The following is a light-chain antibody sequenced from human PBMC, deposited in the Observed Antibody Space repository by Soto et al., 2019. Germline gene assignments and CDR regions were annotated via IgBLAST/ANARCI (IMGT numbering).Light chain of an antibody. CDR3: QQLKSFPIP. Sequence: IQLTQSPSSLSASVGDRVTITCRASQGISSFLAWYQQKPGKAPKLLIYGASAWQSGVPSRLSGSGSRTDFTLALGSLQPEDFATHYCQQLKSFPIPLGPGNKVDI. CDR1: QGISSF. CDR2: GAS. J-gene: IGKJ3*01. V-gene: IGKV1-9*01.